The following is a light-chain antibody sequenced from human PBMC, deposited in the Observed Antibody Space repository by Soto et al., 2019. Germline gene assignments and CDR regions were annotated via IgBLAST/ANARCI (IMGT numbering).Light chain of an antibody. CDR3: QHYDWSLAWT. V-gene: IGKV3-20*01. CDR2: GAS. CDR1: QTVSTSS. Sequence: EIVLTQSPGTLSLSPGERATLSCRASQTVSTSSLAWYQQKRGQAPRLLIYGASTRATGVPDRFSSSGSGRDFTLTIIELEPEDFAVYYCQHYDWSLAWTFGPGTKVEVK. J-gene: IGKJ1*01.